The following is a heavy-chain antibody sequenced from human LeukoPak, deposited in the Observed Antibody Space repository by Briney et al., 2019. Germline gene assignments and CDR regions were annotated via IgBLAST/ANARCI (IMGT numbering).Heavy chain of an antibody. J-gene: IGHJ4*02. CDR3: APSATSIAAAYGY. Sequence: ASVKVSCKASGYTFTGYYVHWVRQAPGQGLEWMGWINPNSGGTNYAQKFQGRVTMTRDTSISTAYMELSRLRSDDTAVYYCAPSATSIAAAYGYWGQGTLVTVSS. V-gene: IGHV1-2*02. D-gene: IGHD6-13*01. CDR2: INPNSGGT. CDR1: GYTFTGYY.